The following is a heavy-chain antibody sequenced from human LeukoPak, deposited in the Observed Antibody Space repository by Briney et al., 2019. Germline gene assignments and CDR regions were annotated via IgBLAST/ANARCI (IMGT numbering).Heavy chain of an antibody. CDR3: ARMSSES. CDR1: GFTFSSYA. Sequence: QAGGSLRLSCAASGFTFSSYAMHWVRQAPGKGLEWVAVISYDGSNKYYADSVKGRFTISRDNSKNTLYLQMNSLRAEDTAEYYCARMSSESWGQGTLVTVSS. V-gene: IGHV3-30-3*01. CDR2: ISYDGSNK. J-gene: IGHJ4*02. D-gene: IGHD3-22*01.